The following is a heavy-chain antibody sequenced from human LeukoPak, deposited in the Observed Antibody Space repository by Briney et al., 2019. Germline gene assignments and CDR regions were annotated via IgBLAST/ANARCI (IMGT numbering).Heavy chain of an antibody. Sequence: PGGSLRLSCAASGFSFSASWMTWVRQAPGKGLEWVATIKNGGSHKYYVDSVKGRFTLSRDNAKNSVYLQMNSLRVEDTAVYYCVNLGYSDGGQGTLVTVSS. CDR1: GFSFSASW. CDR3: VNLGYSD. D-gene: IGHD5-12*01. CDR2: IKNGGSHK. J-gene: IGHJ4*02. V-gene: IGHV3-7*01.